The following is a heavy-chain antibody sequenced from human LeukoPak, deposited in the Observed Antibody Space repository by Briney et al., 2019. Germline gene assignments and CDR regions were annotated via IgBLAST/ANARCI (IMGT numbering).Heavy chain of an antibody. J-gene: IGHJ4*02. D-gene: IGHD3-22*01. CDR3: VREYDSSGYPFDY. Sequence: GGSLRLSCAASGFSFSDYSMNWVRQAPGKGLEWVSYISSSSGYIYYADSMKGRFTISRDTAKNSLYLQMNSLRAEDTAVYYCVREYDSSGYPFDYWGQGTLVTVSS. CDR1: GFSFSDYS. CDR2: ISSSSGYI. V-gene: IGHV3-21*01.